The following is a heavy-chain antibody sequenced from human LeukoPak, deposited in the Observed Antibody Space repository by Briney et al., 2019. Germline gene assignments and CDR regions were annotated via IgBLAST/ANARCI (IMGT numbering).Heavy chain of an antibody. J-gene: IGHJ4*02. CDR2: ISGSGGST. V-gene: IGHV3-23*01. CDR3: ANLPSDYCGSTSCYN. CDR1: GFTFSSYA. Sequence: GGSLRLSCAASGFTFSSYAMSWVRQAPGKGLEWVSAISGSGGSTYYADSVKGRFTISRDNSKNTLYLQMNSLRAEDTAVYYCANLPSDYCGSTSCYNWGQGTLVTVSS. D-gene: IGHD2-2*01.